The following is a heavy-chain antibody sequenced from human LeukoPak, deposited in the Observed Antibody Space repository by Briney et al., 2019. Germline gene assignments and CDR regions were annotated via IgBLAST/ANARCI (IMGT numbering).Heavy chain of an antibody. CDR3: ARGDGYSQLYGMDV. V-gene: IGHV3-11*01. D-gene: IGHD5-24*01. J-gene: IGHJ6*02. CDR2: ISSSGSTI. Sequence: SGGSLRLSCAASGFTFSDYYMSWVRQAPGKGLEWVSYISSSGSTIYYADSVKGRFTISRDNAKNSLYLQMNSLRAEETAVYYCARGDGYSQLYGMDVWGQGTTVTVSS. CDR1: GFTFSDYY.